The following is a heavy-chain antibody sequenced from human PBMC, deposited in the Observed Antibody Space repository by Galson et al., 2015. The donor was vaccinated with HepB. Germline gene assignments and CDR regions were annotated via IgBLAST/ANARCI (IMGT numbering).Heavy chain of an antibody. CDR1: GFTFRTYT. Sequence: SLRLSCAASGFTFRTYTFHWFRQAPGKGLEWVAFISSDGSKNNYADSARGRFTISRDNSWNTVYLQMSSLRPEDTAVYYCARAENCGGGECWLVDSWGLGTLVTVSS. V-gene: IGHV3-30*04. CDR3: ARAENCGGGECWLVDS. J-gene: IGHJ5*01. D-gene: IGHD2-21*01. CDR2: ISSDGSKN.